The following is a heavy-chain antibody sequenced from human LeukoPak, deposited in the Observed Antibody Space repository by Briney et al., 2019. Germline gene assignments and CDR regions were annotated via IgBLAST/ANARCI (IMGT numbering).Heavy chain of an antibody. V-gene: IGHV4-61*08. J-gene: IGHJ4*02. Sequence: SQTLSLTCTVSGGSISSGGYYWSWIRQPPGKGLEWIGYIYYSGSTNYNPSLKSRVTISVDTSKNQFSLKLSSVTAADTAVYYCARSWGQLKAVDYWGQGTLVTVSS. D-gene: IGHD5-24*01. CDR1: GGSISSGGYY. CDR2: IYYSGST. CDR3: ARSWGQLKAVDY.